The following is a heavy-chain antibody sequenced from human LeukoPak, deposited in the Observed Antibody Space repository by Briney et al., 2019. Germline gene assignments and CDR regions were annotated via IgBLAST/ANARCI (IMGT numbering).Heavy chain of an antibody. J-gene: IGHJ4*02. Sequence: SVKVSCKASGGTFSSYAICWVRQAPGQRLEWMGGIIPIFGTANYAQKFQGRVTITTDESTSTAYMELSSLRSEDTAVYYCARGVEMATTTGFDYWGQGTLVTVSS. CDR3: ARGVEMATTTGFDY. D-gene: IGHD5-24*01. CDR2: IIPIFGTA. CDR1: GGTFSSYA. V-gene: IGHV1-69*05.